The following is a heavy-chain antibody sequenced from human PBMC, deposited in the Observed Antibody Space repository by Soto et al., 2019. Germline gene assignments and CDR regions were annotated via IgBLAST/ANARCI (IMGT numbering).Heavy chain of an antibody. CDR2: MNPNSGKT. V-gene: IGHV1-8*01. CDR3: ARDKGYCSDTSCPDFDY. J-gene: IGHJ4*02. D-gene: IGHD2-15*01. Sequence: GASVKVSCKASGYTFTSYDINWVRQATGQGLEWMGWMNPNSGKTGYAKKFQGRFTMTRNTSMSTAYMELNSLRSEDTAVYYCARDKGYCSDTSCPDFDYWGQGTLVTVSS. CDR1: GYTFTSYD.